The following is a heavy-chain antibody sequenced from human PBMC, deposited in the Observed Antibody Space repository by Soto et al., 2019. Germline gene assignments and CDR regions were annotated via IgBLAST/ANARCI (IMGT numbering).Heavy chain of an antibody. J-gene: IGHJ4*02. CDR1: GVTFSSYS. V-gene: IGHV3-48*04. D-gene: IGHD2-2*01. CDR3: ARAVVVPAALYYFDY. Sequence: GGSLRLSCAASGVTFSSYSMNWVRQAPGKGLEWVSYISSSSSTIYYADSVKGRFTISRDNAKNSLYLQMNSLRAEDTAVYYCARAVVVPAALYYFDYWGQGTLVTVSS. CDR2: ISSSSSTI.